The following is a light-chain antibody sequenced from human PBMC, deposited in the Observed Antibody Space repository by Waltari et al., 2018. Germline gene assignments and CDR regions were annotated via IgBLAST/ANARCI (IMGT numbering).Light chain of an antibody. CDR3: TSYTSTNTVI. Sequence: QSVLTQPASVSGSPGQSITISCTGTSSDIGGYNYVSWYQQHPGKAPQLMLYDVSRWPSGVSHRFSGSKSGNTASLTISGLQAEDEAHYYCTSYTSTNTVIFGGGTKVTVL. J-gene: IGLJ2*01. V-gene: IGLV2-14*03. CDR1: SSDIGGYNY. CDR2: DVS.